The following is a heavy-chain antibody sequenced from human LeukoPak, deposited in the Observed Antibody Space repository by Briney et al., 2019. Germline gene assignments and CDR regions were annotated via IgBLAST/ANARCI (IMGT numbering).Heavy chain of an antibody. V-gene: IGHV3-66*01. CDR1: GFTVGNNY. J-gene: IGHJ6*02. CDR2: IYSAGST. CDR3: AAFSHKGV. Sequence: GGSLRLSCAASGFTVGNNYMSWVRQAPGKGLEWVSLIYSAGSTYYADSVRGRFIISRDSSKDTLFLQLNSLRAEDTAVYYCAAFSHKGVWGQGTTVTVS. D-gene: IGHD3-3*02.